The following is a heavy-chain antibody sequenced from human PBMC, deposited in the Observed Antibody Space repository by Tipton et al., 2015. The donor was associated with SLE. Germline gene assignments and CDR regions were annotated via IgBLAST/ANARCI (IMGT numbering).Heavy chain of an antibody. CDR2: VHHSGST. Sequence: TLSLTCTVSGGSVSSYYWNWIRQSPGKGLEWIGYVHHSGSTDYNPSLEGRVSISKETSKNLFSLRLISVTAADTAVYYCARDQVGLGDFDSWGQGTLVTVSP. J-gene: IGHJ4*02. D-gene: IGHD6-19*01. CDR3: ARDQVGLGDFDS. V-gene: IGHV4-59*02. CDR1: GGSVSSYY.